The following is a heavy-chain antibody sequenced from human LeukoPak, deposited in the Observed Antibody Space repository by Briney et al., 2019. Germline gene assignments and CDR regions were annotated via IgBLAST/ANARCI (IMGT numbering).Heavy chain of an antibody. V-gene: IGHV3-48*03. CDR2: ISSSGSTI. CDR1: GFTFSSYE. D-gene: IGHD3-22*01. Sequence: PGGSLRLSCAASGFTFSSYEMNWVRQAPGKGLEWVSYISSSGSTIYYADSVKGRFTISRDNAKNSLYLQMNSLRAEDTAVYYCATFYYDSSGYYYWGQGTLVTVSS. CDR3: ATFYYDSSGYYY. J-gene: IGHJ4*02.